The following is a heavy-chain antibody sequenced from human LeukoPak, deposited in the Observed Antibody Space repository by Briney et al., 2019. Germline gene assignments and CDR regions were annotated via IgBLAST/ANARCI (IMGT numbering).Heavy chain of an antibody. CDR2: ISSSSSYI. J-gene: IGHJ4*02. D-gene: IGHD2-21*01. CDR1: GFTFSSYS. V-gene: IGHV3-21*01. CDR3: ARDGGDPSELDY. Sequence: GGSLRLSCAASGFTFSSYSMNWVRQAPGKGLEWVSTISSSSSYIYYADSVKGRFTISRDNAKNSLYLQMNSLRAEDTAVYYCARDGGDPSELDYWGQGTLVTVSS.